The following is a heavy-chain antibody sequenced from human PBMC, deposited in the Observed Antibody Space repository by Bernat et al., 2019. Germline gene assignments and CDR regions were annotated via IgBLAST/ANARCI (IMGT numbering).Heavy chain of an antibody. CDR3: ARDGGTYDILTGYPDY. D-gene: IGHD3-9*01. Sequence: LVQSGAEVKKPGASVKVSCKASGYTFTSYYMHWVRQAPGQGLEWMGIINPSGGSTSYAQKFQGRVTMTRDTSTSTVYMELSSLRSEDTAVYYCARDGGTYDILTGYPDYWGQGTLVTVSS. J-gene: IGHJ4*02. CDR2: INPSGGST. CDR1: GYTFTSYY. V-gene: IGHV1-46*01.